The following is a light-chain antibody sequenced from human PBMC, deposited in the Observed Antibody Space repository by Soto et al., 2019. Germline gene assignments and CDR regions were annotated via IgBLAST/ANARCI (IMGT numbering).Light chain of an antibody. CDR2: DAS. J-gene: IGKJ4*01. CDR3: QQRYTWPLT. Sequence: EIVLTQSPATLSLSPGERATLSCRASQSVFSYLAWYQQKPGQAPRLLISDASTRTTGIPARFSGSGSATDFTLTISSLEPEDFALYYCQQRYTWPLTFGGGTKVEIK. CDR1: QSVFSY. V-gene: IGKV3-11*01.